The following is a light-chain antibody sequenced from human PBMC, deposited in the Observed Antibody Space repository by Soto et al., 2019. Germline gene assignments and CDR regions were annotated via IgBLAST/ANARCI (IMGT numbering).Light chain of an antibody. J-gene: IGKJ4*01. Sequence: EIVLTPSPATLSLSPGERATLSCRASQSISIYLAWYRQKPGQAPRLLIYGASNRATGIPARFSGSGSGTDFTLTISSLEPEDCAVYYCQQRSNWPLTFGGGTKVDIK. CDR1: QSISIY. CDR3: QQRSNWPLT. CDR2: GAS. V-gene: IGKV3-11*01.